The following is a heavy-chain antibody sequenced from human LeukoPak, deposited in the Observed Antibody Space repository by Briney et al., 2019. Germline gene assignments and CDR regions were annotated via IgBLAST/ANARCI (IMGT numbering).Heavy chain of an antibody. V-gene: IGHV3-48*01. CDR1: GFTFSSYS. CDR2: ISSSSSTI. CDR3: ARVITMVRGVIDY. Sequence: GGSLRLSCAASGFTFSSYSMNWVRQAPGKGLEWASYISSSSSTIYYADSVKGRFTISRDKAKNSLYLQMNSLRAEDTAVYYCARVITMVRGVIDYWGQGTLVTVSS. J-gene: IGHJ4*02. D-gene: IGHD3-10*01.